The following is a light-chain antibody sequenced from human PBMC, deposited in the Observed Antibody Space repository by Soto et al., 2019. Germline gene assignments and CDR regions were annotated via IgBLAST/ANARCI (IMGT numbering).Light chain of an antibody. CDR3: QERAAA. CDR1: QSISIY. CDR2: GAS. V-gene: IGKV1-39*01. J-gene: IGKJ4*01. Sequence: DIQMTQSPSSLSASVGDRVTITCRASQSISIYLNWYQQKPGKAPKLLIYGASSVQSGVPSRFSGSGSGTDFTLTISSQQPEDFATYYCQERAAAFGGGTKVEI.